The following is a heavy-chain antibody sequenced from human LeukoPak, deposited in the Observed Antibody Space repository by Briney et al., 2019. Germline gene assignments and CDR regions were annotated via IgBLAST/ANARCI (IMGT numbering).Heavy chain of an antibody. CDR3: AKDVAVTTMGYLQH. CDR2: ISGSGGIT. CDR1: GFTFSSYA. D-gene: IGHD2-21*02. J-gene: IGHJ1*01. V-gene: IGHV3-23*01. Sequence: GGSLRLSCAASGFTFSSYAMSWVRQAPGKGLEWVSGISGSGGITYYADSVKGRFTISRDKSKNTLYLQMNSLRAEDTAVYYCAKDVAVTTMGYLQHWGQGTLVTVSS.